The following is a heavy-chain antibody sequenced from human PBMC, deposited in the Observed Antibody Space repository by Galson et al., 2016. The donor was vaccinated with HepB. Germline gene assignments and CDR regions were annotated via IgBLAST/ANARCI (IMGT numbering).Heavy chain of an antibody. Sequence: SLRLSCAASGFTFSNYPMNWVRQAPGKGLQWVSTIAARSDDSYYEDSVRGRFTISRDNSKNTLSLQMNNLGVEDTALYFCVRDNFADYWGQGTLVTVSS. CDR2: IAARSDDS. V-gene: IGHV3-23*01. D-gene: IGHD4-23*01. CDR3: VRDNFADY. CDR1: GFTFSNYP. J-gene: IGHJ4*02.